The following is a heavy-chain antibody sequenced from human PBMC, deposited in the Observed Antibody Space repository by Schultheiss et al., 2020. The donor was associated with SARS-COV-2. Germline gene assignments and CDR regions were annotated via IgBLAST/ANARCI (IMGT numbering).Heavy chain of an antibody. CDR1: GFTFSNAW. CDR2: ISYDGSNK. D-gene: IGHD4-17*01. CDR3: AKAMGDYGDYLNY. V-gene: IGHV3-30*18. J-gene: IGHJ4*02. Sequence: GESLKISCAASGFTFSNAWMNWVRQAPGKGLEWVAVISYDGSNKYYADSVKGRFTISRDNSKNTLYLQMNSLRAEDTAVYYCAKAMGDYGDYLNYWGQGTLVTVSS.